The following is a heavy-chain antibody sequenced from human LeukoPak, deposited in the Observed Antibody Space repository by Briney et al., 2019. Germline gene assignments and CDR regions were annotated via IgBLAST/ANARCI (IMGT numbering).Heavy chain of an antibody. CDR3: ARAPGYSSSWYISWFDP. CDR1: GYAFTSYG. D-gene: IGHD6-13*01. J-gene: IGHJ5*02. V-gene: IGHV1-18*01. Sequence: ASVKVSCKASGYAFTSYGISWVRQAPGQGLEWMGWISAYNGNTNYAQKLQGRVTMTRNTSISTAYMELSSLRSEDTAVYYCARAPGYSSSWYISWFDPWGQGTLVTVSS. CDR2: ISAYNGNT.